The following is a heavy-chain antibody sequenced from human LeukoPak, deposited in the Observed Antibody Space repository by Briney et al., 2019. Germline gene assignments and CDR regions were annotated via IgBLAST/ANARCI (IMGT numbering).Heavy chain of an antibody. CDR3: ARGSAAIGALDY. J-gene: IGHJ4*02. CDR1: GFTFSSYS. CDR2: ISSSSSYI. D-gene: IGHD2-2*01. Sequence: GGSLRLSCAASGFTFSSYSMNWVRRAPGKGLEWVSSISSSSSYIYYADSVKGRFTISRDNAKNSLYLQMNSLRAEDTAVYYCARGSAAIGALDYWGQGTLVTVSS. V-gene: IGHV3-21*01.